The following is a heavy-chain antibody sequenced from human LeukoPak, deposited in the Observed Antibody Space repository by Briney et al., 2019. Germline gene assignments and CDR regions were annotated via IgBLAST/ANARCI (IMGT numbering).Heavy chain of an antibody. V-gene: IGHV4-34*01. Sequence: GSLRLSCAASGFTFSNYWINWVRQPPGKGLEWIGVINHSGSTNYNPSLKSRVTISVDTSKNQFSLKLSSVTAADTAVYYCARVQYSSSWYPPRSWFDPWGQGTLVTVFS. D-gene: IGHD6-13*01. J-gene: IGHJ5*02. CDR2: INHSGST. CDR1: GFTFSNYW. CDR3: ARVQYSSSWYPPRSWFDP.